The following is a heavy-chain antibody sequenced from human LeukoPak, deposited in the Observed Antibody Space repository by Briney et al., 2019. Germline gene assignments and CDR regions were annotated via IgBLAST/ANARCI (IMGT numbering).Heavy chain of an antibody. CDR2: IYYSGST. V-gene: IGHV4-31*03. D-gene: IGHD6-13*01. CDR3: ARLRLAAAGNFDY. Sequence: PSETLSLTCTVSGGSISSGGYYWSWIRQHPGKGLEWIGYIYYSGSTYYNPSLKSRVTISVDTSKNQFSLKLSSVTAADTAVYYCARLRLAAAGNFDYWGQGTLVTVSS. J-gene: IGHJ4*02. CDR1: GGSISSGGYY.